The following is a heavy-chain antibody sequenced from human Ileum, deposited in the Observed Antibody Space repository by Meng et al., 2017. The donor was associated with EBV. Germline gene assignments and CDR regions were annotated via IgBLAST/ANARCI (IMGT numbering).Heavy chain of an antibody. CDR1: GDSISRGGYF. D-gene: IGHD1-14*01. J-gene: IGHJ4*02. V-gene: IGHV4-30-4*01. CDR3: ARSLTTPYYFDD. Sequence: LQRPGPRLVNPSQTRSITCTVSGDSISRGGYFWSWIRQPPGKGLEWIGYIYYSGNTYYKPSLKSRVTMSVDTSKNQFSLKLSSVTAADTAVYYCARSLTTPYYFDDWGQGTLVTVSS. CDR2: IYYSGNT.